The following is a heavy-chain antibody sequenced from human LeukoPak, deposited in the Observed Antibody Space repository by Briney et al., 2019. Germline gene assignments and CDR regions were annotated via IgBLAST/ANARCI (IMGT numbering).Heavy chain of an antibody. CDR3: ASGPLYYYDSSGYSYYFDY. CDR2: IYYSGST. CDR1: GGSISSYY. Sequence: SETLSLTCTVSGGSISSYYWSWIRQPPGKGLEWIGYIYYSGSTNYNPSLRSRVTISVGTSKNQFSLKLSSVTAADTAVYYCASGPLYYYDSSGYSYYFDYWGQGTLVTVSS. V-gene: IGHV4-59*08. D-gene: IGHD3-22*01. J-gene: IGHJ4*02.